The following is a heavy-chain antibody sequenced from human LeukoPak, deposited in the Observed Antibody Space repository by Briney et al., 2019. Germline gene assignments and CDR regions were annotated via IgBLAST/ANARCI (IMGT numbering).Heavy chain of an antibody. V-gene: IGHV5-51*01. D-gene: IGHD2-15*01. CDR3: ARRLRCSGGSCYGSDY. Sequence: GESLKISCKGSGFSSTNSWIAWVRQVPGKGLEWMGIIYLGDSDTRYSPSFQGQVTISADKSISTAYLQWSSLKASDTALYYCARRLRCSGGSCYGSDYWGQGTLVTVSS. CDR1: GFSSTNSW. J-gene: IGHJ4*02. CDR2: IYLGDSDT.